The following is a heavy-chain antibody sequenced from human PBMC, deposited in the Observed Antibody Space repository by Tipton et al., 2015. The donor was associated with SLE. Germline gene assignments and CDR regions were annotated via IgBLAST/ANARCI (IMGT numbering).Heavy chain of an antibody. CDR1: GGSISSSSYY. CDR2: IHHSGNT. Sequence: TLSLTCTVSGGSISSSSYYWAWIRQPPGKGLEWIGRIHHSGNTNYNPSLRSRVSLSLDTSKNQFSLELSSVTAADTAVYYCAREGYSGGWDGDFDNWGQGTLVTVSS. V-gene: IGHV4-39*07. J-gene: IGHJ4*02. D-gene: IGHD6-19*01. CDR3: AREGYSGGWDGDFDN.